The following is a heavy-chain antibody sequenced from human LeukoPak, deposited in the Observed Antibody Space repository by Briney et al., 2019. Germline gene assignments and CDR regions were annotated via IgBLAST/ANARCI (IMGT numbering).Heavy chain of an antibody. CDR3: AAELDGYRTFDQ. CDR1: GGSFSGYY. V-gene: IGHV4-34*01. D-gene: IGHD5-24*01. J-gene: IGHJ4*02. CDR2: INHSGST. Sequence: SETLSLTCAVYGGSFSGYYWSWIRQPPGKGLEWIGEINHSGSTNYNPSLKSRVTISVDTSKNQFSLKLSSVTAADTAVYYCAAELDGYRTFDQWGQGTLVTVSS.